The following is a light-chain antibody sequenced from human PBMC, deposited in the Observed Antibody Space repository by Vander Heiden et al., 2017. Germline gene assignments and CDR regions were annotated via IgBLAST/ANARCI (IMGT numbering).Light chain of an antibody. Sequence: EIQMTQSPSSLSASVGDRVTITCQASQDISNYLNWFQQKPGKAPKLLINDAFTLETGVPSRFSGSGSGTDFTFTISSLQPEDIATYYCQQYDNRPLTFGGGTKVEIK. V-gene: IGKV1-33*01. CDR3: QQYDNRPLT. J-gene: IGKJ4*01. CDR1: QDISNY. CDR2: DAF.